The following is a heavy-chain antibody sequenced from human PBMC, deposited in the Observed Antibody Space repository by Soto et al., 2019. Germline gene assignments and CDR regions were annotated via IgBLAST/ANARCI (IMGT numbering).Heavy chain of an antibody. CDR2: IWSDGSNK. Sequence: GGSLRLSCAASGFTFSSYGMHWVRQAPGKGLEWVAVIWSDGSNKYYADSVKGRFTISRDNSKDTLYLQMNSLRAEDTAVYYCARDRGVVIAATLDNHYYMDVWGKGTTVTVSS. CDR3: ARDRGVVIAATLDNHYYMDV. J-gene: IGHJ6*03. CDR1: GFTFSSYG. V-gene: IGHV3-33*01. D-gene: IGHD2-15*01.